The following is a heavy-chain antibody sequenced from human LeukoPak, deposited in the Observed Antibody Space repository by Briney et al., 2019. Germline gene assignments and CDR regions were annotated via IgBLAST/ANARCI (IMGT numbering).Heavy chain of an antibody. D-gene: IGHD4-23*01. CDR2: FDPEDGET. J-gene: IGHJ5*02. CDR3: ATSGGDYGGNSVIGWFDP. V-gene: IGHV1-24*01. Sequence: GASVTVSCKVSGYTRTELAMHWVRQAPGKGLEWMGGFDPEDGETIYAQKFQGRVTMTEDTSTDTAYMELSSLRSEDTAVYYCATSGGDYGGNSVIGWFDPWGQGTLVTVSS. CDR1: GYTRTELA.